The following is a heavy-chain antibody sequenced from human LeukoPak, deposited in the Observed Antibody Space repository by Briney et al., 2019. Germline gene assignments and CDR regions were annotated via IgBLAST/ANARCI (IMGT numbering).Heavy chain of an antibody. CDR3: AREPFHSSGYYPFDY. CDR2: INHSGST. Sequence: PSETLSLTCAVYGGSFSGYYWSWIRQPPGKGLEWIGEINHSGSTNYNPSLKSRVTISVDTSKNQFSLKLSSVTVADTAVYYCAREPFHSSGYYPFDYWGQGTLVTVSS. V-gene: IGHV4-34*01. CDR1: GGSFSGYY. D-gene: IGHD3-22*01. J-gene: IGHJ4*02.